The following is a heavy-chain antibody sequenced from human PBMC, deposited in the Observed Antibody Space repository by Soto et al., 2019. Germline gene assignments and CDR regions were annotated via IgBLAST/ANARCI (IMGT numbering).Heavy chain of an antibody. V-gene: IGHV3-33*01. J-gene: IGHJ6*02. D-gene: IGHD6-13*01. Sequence: PGGSLRLSCAASGFTFSSYGMHWVRQAPGKGLEWVAVIWYDGSNKYYADSVKGRFTISRDNSKNTLYLQMNSLRAEDTAVYYCARAGAAAGILLYYYYYYGMDVWGQGTTVTV. CDR3: ARAGAAAGILLYYYYYYGMDV. CDR1: GFTFSSYG. CDR2: IWYDGSNK.